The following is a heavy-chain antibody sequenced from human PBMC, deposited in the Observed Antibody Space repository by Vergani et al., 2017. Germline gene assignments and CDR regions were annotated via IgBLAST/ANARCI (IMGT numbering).Heavy chain of an antibody. CDR1: GFRVTTYY. CDR3: ARAAGYCSGGICYSPWSLGY. D-gene: IGHD2-15*01. V-gene: IGHV3-66*01. Sequence: VELLESGGGLAQPGGSLRVSCSASGFRVTTYYMSWVRQAPGKGLEWVSVIKSDGRTSYAESVRGRFTISRDTSRNAVYLQMNSLRAEDTAVYYCARAAGYCSGGICYSPWSLGYWGQGTLVTVSS. J-gene: IGHJ4*02. CDR2: IKSDGRT.